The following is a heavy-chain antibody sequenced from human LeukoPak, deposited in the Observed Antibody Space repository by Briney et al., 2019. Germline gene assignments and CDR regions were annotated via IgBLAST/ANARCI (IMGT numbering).Heavy chain of an antibody. V-gene: IGHV4-34*01. CDR2: INHSGST. J-gene: IGHJ4*02. CDR1: GGSFSGYY. D-gene: IGHD3-22*01. CDR3: ARGQEYSSGYLGY. Sequence: SETLSLTCAVYGGSFSGYYWSWIRQPPGKGLEWIGEINHSGSTNCNPSLKSRVTISVDTSKNQFSLKLSSVTAADTAVYYCARGQEYSSGYLGYWGQGTLVTVSS.